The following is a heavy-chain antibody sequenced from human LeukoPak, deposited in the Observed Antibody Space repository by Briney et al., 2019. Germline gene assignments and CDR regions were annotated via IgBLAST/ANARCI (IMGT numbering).Heavy chain of an antibody. D-gene: IGHD3-10*01. V-gene: IGHV1-18*01. CDR3: ARGVGYYGSGSYFPSNWFDP. Sequence: ASVMLSCKASGYTFTSYGISWVRQAPGQGLEWMGWISAYNGNTNYAQKLQGRVTMTTDTSTSTAYMELRSLRSDDTAVYYCARGVGYYGSGSYFPSNWFDPWGQGTLVTVSS. CDR2: ISAYNGNT. CDR1: GYTFTSYG. J-gene: IGHJ5*02.